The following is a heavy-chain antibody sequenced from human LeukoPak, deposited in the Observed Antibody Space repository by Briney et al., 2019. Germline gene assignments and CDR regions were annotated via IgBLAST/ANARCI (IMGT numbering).Heavy chain of an antibody. V-gene: IGHV1-69*13. Sequence: SVKVSCKASGGTFSSYAISWVRQAPGQGLEWMGGIIPIFGTANYAQKFQGRVTITADESTSTAYMELSTLRSDDTAVYYCARERPLGDSSNWFLEGYFDIWGQGTLVTVSS. D-gene: IGHD6-13*01. J-gene: IGHJ4*02. CDR2: IIPIFGTA. CDR3: ARERPLGDSSNWFLEGYFDI. CDR1: GGTFSSYA.